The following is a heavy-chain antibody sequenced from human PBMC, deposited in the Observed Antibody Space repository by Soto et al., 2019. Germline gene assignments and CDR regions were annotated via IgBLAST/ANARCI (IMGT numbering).Heavy chain of an antibody. Sequence: EVQLVESGGGLVKPGGSLRLSCAASGFTFSSYSMNWVRQAPGKGLEWVSSISSGSSYIYYADSVKGRFTISRDNAKNSLYLQMNSRRAEDTAVYYCARTTTGTTRGMDVWGQGTTVTVSS. J-gene: IGHJ6*02. D-gene: IGHD1-1*01. V-gene: IGHV3-21*01. CDR1: GFTFSSYS. CDR2: ISSGSSYI. CDR3: ARTTTGTTRGMDV.